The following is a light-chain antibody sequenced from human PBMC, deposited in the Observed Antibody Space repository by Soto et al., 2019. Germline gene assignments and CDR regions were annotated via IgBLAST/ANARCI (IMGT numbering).Light chain of an antibody. V-gene: IGKV3-20*01. J-gene: IGKJ1*01. CDR2: GAS. Sequence: EIVLTQSPGTLSLSPGERATLSCRASQSVSSNYLAWYRRKPGQAPRLLIYGASNRATDIPGRFSGSGYGTDFTLTITGLGPEDFAVYYCQQYGSSPPTFGPGTRVEIK. CDR3: QQYGSSPPT. CDR1: QSVSSNY.